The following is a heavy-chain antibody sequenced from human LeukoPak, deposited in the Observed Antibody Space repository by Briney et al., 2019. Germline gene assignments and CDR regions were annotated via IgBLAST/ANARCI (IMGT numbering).Heavy chain of an antibody. J-gene: IGHJ3*02. CDR1: GGSISSSSYY. V-gene: IGHV4-39*07. CDR2: IYYSGST. CDR3: AREGLVAFDI. D-gene: IGHD6-6*01. Sequence: SETLSLTCTVSGGSISSSSYYWGWIRQPPGKGLEWIGSIYYSGSTYYNPSLKSRVTISVDTSKNQFSLKLSSVTAADTAVYYCAREGLVAFDIWGQGTMVTVSS.